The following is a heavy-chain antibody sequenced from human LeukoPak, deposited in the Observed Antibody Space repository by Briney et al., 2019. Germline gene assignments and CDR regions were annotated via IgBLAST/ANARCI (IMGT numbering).Heavy chain of an antibody. CDR3: SRGGYGDYYNWFDP. D-gene: IGHD4-17*01. CDR2: ISSDGTNK. CDR1: GFTFSSYG. Sequence: GGSLRLSCAASGFTFSSYGIHWVRQAPGKGLEWLAVISSDGTNKYYADSVKGRFTISRDNSTNTLYLQVNSLRVEDTAVYYCSRGGYGDYYNWFDPWGQGTLVIVSS. J-gene: IGHJ5*02. V-gene: IGHV3-30*03.